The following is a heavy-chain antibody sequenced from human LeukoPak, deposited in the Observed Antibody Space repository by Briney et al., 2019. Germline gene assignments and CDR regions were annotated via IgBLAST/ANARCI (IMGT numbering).Heavy chain of an antibody. CDR3: ARDKWSGEAFEI. V-gene: IGHV4-59*01. CDR2: IYYSGST. CDR1: GGSISSYY. Sequence: SETLSLTCTVSGGSISSYYWSWIRQPPGKGLEWIGYIYYSGSTNYNPSLKSRVTISVDTSKNQFSLKLSSVTAADTAVYYCARDKWSGEAFEIWGQGRMVTVSS. D-gene: IGHD3-3*01. J-gene: IGHJ3*02.